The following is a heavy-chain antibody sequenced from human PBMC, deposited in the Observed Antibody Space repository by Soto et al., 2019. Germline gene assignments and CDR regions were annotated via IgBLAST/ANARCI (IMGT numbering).Heavy chain of an antibody. V-gene: IGHV3-74*01. CDR1: GFTFSSYW. CDR2: INSDGSST. Sequence: GGSLRLSCAASGFTFSSYWMHWVRQAPGKGLVWVSRINSDGSSTSYADSVKGRFTISRDNAKNTLYLQMNSLRAEDTAVYYCARDAMFVVPAAMSVSAYYYYYMDVWGKGTTVTVSS. J-gene: IGHJ6*03. D-gene: IGHD2-2*01. CDR3: ARDAMFVVPAAMSVSAYYYYYMDV.